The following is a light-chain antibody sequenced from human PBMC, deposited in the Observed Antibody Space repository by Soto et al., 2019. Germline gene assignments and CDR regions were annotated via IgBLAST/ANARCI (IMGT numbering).Light chain of an antibody. CDR2: EVT. Sequence: QSVLTQPRSVSGSPGQSVTISCTGTSSDVGGSNYVSWYQQHPGKAPKLMIYEVTNRPSGVSDRFSGSKSGNTASLTISGLQPEDEADYYCSSYTISSSWVFGGGTKVTVL. V-gene: IGLV2-14*01. CDR3: SSYTISSSWV. CDR1: SSDVGGSNY. J-gene: IGLJ3*02.